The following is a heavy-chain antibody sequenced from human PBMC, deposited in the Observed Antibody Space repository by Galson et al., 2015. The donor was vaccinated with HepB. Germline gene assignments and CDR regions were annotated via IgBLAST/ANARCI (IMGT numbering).Heavy chain of an antibody. CDR3: ARMGHYDTSGYYGYVEH. CDR1: GFTFRSYW. CDR2: INGDGSMT. V-gene: IGHV3-74*01. J-gene: IGHJ1*01. Sequence: SLRLSCAASGFTFRSYWMKWVRPTPGKGLVWFTRINGDGSMTDYADSVKGRFTIPRDNAKNTVYLQMNSMRVDDTAVYYCARMGHYDTSGYYGYVEHWGQGSLVTVSS. D-gene: IGHD3-22*01.